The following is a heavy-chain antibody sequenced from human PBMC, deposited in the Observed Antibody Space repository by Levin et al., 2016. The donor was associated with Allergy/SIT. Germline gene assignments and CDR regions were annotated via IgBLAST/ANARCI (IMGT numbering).Heavy chain of an antibody. CDR3: ARDPRGKTTVIPQNDYYYYGMDV. CDR2: IYYSGST. D-gene: IGHD4-17*01. V-gene: IGHV4-59*01. J-gene: IGHJ6*02. Sequence: SETLSLTCTVSGGSISTYYWSWIRQPPGKGLEWIGYIYYSGSTNYNPSLRSRVTMAVDTSKNQFSLKLSSVTAADTATYYCARDPRGKTTVIPQNDYYYYGMDVWGQGTTVTVSS. CDR1: GGSISTYY.